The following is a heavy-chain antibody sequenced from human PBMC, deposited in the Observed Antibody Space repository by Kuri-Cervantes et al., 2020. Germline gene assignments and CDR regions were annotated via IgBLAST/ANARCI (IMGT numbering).Heavy chain of an antibody. V-gene: IGHV3-30*04. CDR3: ARDRYQLLLTPKGAWFDP. CDR1: GFTFSSYA. CDR2: ISYDGGNK. D-gene: IGHD2-2*01. J-gene: IGHJ5*02. Sequence: GGSLRLSCAASGFTFSSYAMHWVRQAPGKGLEWVAVISYDGGNKYYADSVKGRFTISRDNSKNTLYLQMNSLRAEDTAVYYCARDRYQLLLTPKGAWFDPWGQGTLVTVSS.